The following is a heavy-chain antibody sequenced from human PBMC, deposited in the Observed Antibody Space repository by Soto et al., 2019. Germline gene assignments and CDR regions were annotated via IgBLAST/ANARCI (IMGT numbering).Heavy chain of an antibody. D-gene: IGHD5-18*01. CDR3: AMVDTYVTPTPQDV. V-gene: IGHV1-18*01. CDR1: GYIFVHYG. Sequence: QVQLVQSGDEVRKPGSSVKVSCKASGYIFVHYGITWVRQAPGQGLGWMEWLSPYSGNTHYASKVQGRLTSTTDTSTSTAYMELVSLTSDDTAVYYGAMVDTYVTPTPQDVWGQGTTVTVSS. CDR2: LSPYSGNT. J-gene: IGHJ6*02.